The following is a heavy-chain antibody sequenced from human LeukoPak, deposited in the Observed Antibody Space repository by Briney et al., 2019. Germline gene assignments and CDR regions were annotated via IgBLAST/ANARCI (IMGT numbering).Heavy chain of an antibody. CDR1: GDSIGSHY. D-gene: IGHD3-22*01. J-gene: IGHJ3*02. V-gene: IGHV4-59*11. Sequence: SETLSLTCTVSGDSIGSHYWSWIRQPPGKGLEWIGYIFYVGSTNHNPSLKSRVTISVDTSKNQFSLKLNSVTAADTAVYYCARDYYDSREEAFDIWGQGTMVTVSS. CDR3: ARDYYDSREEAFDI. CDR2: IFYVGST.